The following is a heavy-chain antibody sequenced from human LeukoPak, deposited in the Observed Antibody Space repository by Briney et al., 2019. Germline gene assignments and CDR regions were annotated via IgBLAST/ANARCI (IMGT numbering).Heavy chain of an antibody. D-gene: IGHD6-6*01. CDR1: GGTFSSYA. V-gene: IGHV1-69*05. CDR2: IIPIFGTA. CDR3: ATRRIAIAARPVSSYYFDY. Sequence: GSSVNVSCKASGGTFSSYAISWVRQAPGQGLEWMGGIIPIFGTANYAQKFQGRVTITTDESTSTAYMELSSLRSEDTAVYYCATRRIAIAARPVSSYYFDYWGQGTLVTVSS. J-gene: IGHJ4*02.